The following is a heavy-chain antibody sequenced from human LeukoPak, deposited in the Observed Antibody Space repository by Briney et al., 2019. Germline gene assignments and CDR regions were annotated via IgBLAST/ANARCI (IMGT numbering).Heavy chain of an antibody. Sequence: GGSLRLSCAASGFTFSSYAMHWVRQAPGKGLEWVTVISYDGSNKYYADSVKGRFTISRDNSKNTLYLQMNSLRAEDTAVDYCARKGYGGIYAFDIWGQGTMVTVSS. D-gene: IGHD4-23*01. CDR1: GFTFSSYA. CDR3: ARKGYGGIYAFDI. J-gene: IGHJ3*02. V-gene: IGHV3-30*04. CDR2: ISYDGSNK.